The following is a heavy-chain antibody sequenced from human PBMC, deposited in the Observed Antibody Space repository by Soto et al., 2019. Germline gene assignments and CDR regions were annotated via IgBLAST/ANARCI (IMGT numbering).Heavy chain of an antibody. CDR1: GYTFTSYG. D-gene: IGHD6-13*01. V-gene: IGHV1-18*01. J-gene: IGHJ5*02. Sequence: GASVKVSCKASGYTFTSYGISWVRQAPGQGLEWMGWISAYNGNTNNAQKLQGRVTMTTDTSTSTAYMELRSLRSDDTAVYYCARTRIAAAVGWFDPWGQGTLVTVSS. CDR3: ARTRIAAAVGWFDP. CDR2: ISAYNGNT.